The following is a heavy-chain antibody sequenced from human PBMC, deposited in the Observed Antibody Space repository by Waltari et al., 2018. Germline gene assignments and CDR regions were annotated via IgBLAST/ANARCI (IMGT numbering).Heavy chain of an antibody. J-gene: IGHJ4*02. V-gene: IGHV3-23*01. CDR2: ISGSGGST. D-gene: IGHD3-22*01. CDR3: AKTRGYYDSSGYSGY. Sequence: VQLQESGPGLVKPSETLSLTCAVSGYSISSGYYWGWIRQPPGKGLEWVSAISGSGGSTYYADSVKGRFTISRDNSKNTLYLQMNSLRAEDTAVYYCAKTRGYYDSSGYSGYWGQGTLVTVSS. CDR1: GYSISSGYY.